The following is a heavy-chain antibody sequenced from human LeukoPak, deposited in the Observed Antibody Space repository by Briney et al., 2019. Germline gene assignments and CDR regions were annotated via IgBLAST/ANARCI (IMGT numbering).Heavy chain of an antibody. J-gene: IGHJ4*02. CDR3: ASEPSATTGRDY. CDR1: GASISGYY. D-gene: IGHD4-17*01. CDR2: INHSGST. V-gene: IGHV4-34*01. Sequence: SETLSLTCTVSGASISGYYWSWIRQPPGKGLEWIGEINHSGSTNYNPSLKSRVTISVDTPKNQFSLKLSSVTAADTAVYYCASEPSATTGRDYWGQGTLVTVSS.